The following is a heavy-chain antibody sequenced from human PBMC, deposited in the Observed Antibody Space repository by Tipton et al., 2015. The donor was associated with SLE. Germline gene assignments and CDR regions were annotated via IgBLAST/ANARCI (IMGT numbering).Heavy chain of an antibody. V-gene: IGHV4-38-2*02. J-gene: IGHJ6*02. CDR1: GGSISAYY. Sequence: LRLSCTVSGGSISAYYWGWIRQPPGKGLEWTGSIYHSGSPYYNPSLKSRVTISVDTSKNQFSLKLSSVTAADTAVYYCARDEGLSSSWPPYYYGMDVWGQGTTVTVSS. CDR3: ARDEGLSSSWPPYYYGMDV. CDR2: IYHSGSP. D-gene: IGHD6-13*01.